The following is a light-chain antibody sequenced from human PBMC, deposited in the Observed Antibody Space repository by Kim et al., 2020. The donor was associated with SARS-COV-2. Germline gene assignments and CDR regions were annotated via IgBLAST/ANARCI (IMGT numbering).Light chain of an antibody. V-gene: IGKV1-33*01. CDR2: DAS. Sequence: DIQMTQSPSSLSASVGDRVTITCQASQDISTYLNWYQLKPGKAPRLLILDASKLERGVPSRISGSGSGTDFTLTISTLQPEDIATYYCQHYHSLPITFGQGTRLEIK. CDR1: QDISTY. J-gene: IGKJ5*01. CDR3: QHYHSLPIT.